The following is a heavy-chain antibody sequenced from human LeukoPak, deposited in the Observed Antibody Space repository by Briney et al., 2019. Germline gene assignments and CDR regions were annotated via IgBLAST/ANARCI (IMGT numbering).Heavy chain of an antibody. V-gene: IGHV3-15*01. CDR3: TTDGEYCSGGSCYKYFDY. CDR2: IKSKTDGGTT. Sequence: PGGSLRLSCAASGFTFSSYAMHWVRQAPGKGLEWVGRIKSKTDGGTTDYAAPVKGRFTISRDDSKNTLYLQMNSLKTEDTAVYYCTTDGEYCSGGSCYKYFDYWGQGTLVTVSS. J-gene: IGHJ4*02. D-gene: IGHD2-15*01. CDR1: GFTFSSYA.